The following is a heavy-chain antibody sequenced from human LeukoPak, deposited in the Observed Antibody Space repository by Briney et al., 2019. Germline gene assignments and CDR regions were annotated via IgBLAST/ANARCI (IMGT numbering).Heavy chain of an antibody. CDR3: ARENHDYGDFSFFDY. J-gene: IGHJ4*02. CDR2: IYYSGST. D-gene: IGHD4-17*01. CDR1: GGSISSYY. V-gene: IGHV4-59*01. Sequence: SETLSLTCTVSGGSISSYYWSWIRQPSGKGLEWIGYIYYSGSTNYNPSLKSRVTISVDTSKNQFSLKLSSVTAADTAVYYCARENHDYGDFSFFDYWGQGTLVTVSS.